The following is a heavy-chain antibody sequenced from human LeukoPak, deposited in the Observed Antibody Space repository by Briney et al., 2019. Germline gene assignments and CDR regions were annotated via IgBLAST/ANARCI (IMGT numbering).Heavy chain of an antibody. CDR1: GGSISSSSYY. V-gene: IGHV4-39*07. CDR2: IYYSGST. Sequence: SETLSLTCTVSGGSISSSSYYWGWIRQPPGKGLEWIGSIYYSGSTYYNPSLKSRVTISVDTSKNQFSLKLSSVTAADTAVYYCARDSGIAVAGTGYYFDYWGQGTLVTVSS. CDR3: ARDSGIAVAGTGYYFDY. D-gene: IGHD6-19*01. J-gene: IGHJ4*02.